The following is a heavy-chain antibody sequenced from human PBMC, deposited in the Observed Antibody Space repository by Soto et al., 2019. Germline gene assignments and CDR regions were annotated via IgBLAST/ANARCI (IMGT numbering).Heavy chain of an antibody. V-gene: IGHV3-15*01. CDR3: TTAGPRDWYFNL. Sequence: EVHLVESGGGLVEPRGSLRLSCAASGFIFNNAWMTWVRQAPGKGLEWVAHIKSRPDGGTADYAASVKGRFTISRDDSRYTLYLQMNSLRIEDTAVYYCTTAGPRDWYFNLWGRGTLVTVSS. J-gene: IGHJ2*01. CDR2: IKSRPDGGTA. CDR1: GFIFNNAW.